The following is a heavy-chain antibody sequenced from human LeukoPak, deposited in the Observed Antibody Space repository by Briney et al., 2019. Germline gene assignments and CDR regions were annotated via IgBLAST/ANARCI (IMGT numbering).Heavy chain of an antibody. Sequence: SETLSLTCTVSGGSISSCYRSWIRQPPGKGLEWIGYIYYSGSTNYNPSLNSRATISVDTSKNQFSLKLSSVTAADTAVYYCAGGGSVSWRKWFDPWGQGTLVTVSS. CDR1: GGSISSCY. CDR2: IYYSGST. J-gene: IGHJ5*02. CDR3: AGGGSVSWRKWFDP. D-gene: IGHD2-2*01. V-gene: IGHV4-59*01.